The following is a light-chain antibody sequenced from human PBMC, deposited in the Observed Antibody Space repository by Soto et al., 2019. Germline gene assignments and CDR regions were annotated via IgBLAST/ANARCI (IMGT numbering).Light chain of an antibody. CDR2: DSS. CDR3: QQYSSWWR. Sequence: EIVMTQSPATLSVTPGETATLSCRASQSVSSNLACYQQKPGQAPRLLIYDSSTSAPGIPARLSGSGSGPEFTLTISSLKSEDFAVYYCQQYSSWWRVGQGITMDTK. CDR1: QSVSSN. J-gene: IGKJ1*01. V-gene: IGKV3-15*01.